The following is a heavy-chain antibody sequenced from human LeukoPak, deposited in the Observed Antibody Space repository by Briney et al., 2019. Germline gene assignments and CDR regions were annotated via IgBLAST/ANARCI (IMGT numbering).Heavy chain of an antibody. D-gene: IGHD1-26*01. J-gene: IGHJ5*02. CDR3: ARASWHIVGATSWFDP. V-gene: IGHV1-69*13. CDR1: GGTFSSYA. CDR2: IIPIFGTA. Sequence: SVKVSCKASGGTFSSYAISWVRQAPGLGLEWMGGIIPIFGTANYAQKFQGRVTITADESTSTAYMELSSLRSEDTAVYYCARASWHIVGATSWFDPWGQGTLVTVSS.